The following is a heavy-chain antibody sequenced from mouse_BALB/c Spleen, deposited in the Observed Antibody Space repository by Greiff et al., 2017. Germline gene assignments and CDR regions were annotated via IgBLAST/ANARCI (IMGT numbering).Heavy chain of an antibody. CDR2: ISSGGSST. V-gene: IGHV5-9-3*01. Sequence: EVKLVESGGGLVKPGGSLKLSCAASGFTFSSYAMSWVRQTPEKRLEWVATISSGGSSTYYPDSVKGRFTISRDNAKNTLYLQMSSLRSEDTAMYYCARQRGASSAAWFAYWGQGTLVTVSA. CDR3: ARQRGASSAAWFAY. D-gene: IGHD3-1*01. J-gene: IGHJ3*01. CDR1: GFTFSSYA.